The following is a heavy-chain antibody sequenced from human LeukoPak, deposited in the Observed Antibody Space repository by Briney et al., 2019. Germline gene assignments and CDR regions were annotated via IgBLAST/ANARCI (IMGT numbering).Heavy chain of an antibody. CDR1: GFTVSSDY. V-gene: IGHV3-53*05. Sequence: GGSLRLSCAASGFTVSSDYMSWVRQAPGKGLEWVSVIYSGGSTYYADSVKGRFTISKDKSKNTVYLQMNSLRFEDTAMYYCARNWFDPWGQGTLVTVSS. CDR2: IYSGGST. J-gene: IGHJ5*02. CDR3: ARNWFDP.